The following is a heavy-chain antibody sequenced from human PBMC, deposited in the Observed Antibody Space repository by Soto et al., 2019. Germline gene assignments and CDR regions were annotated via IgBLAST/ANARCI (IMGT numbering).Heavy chain of an antibody. V-gene: IGHV3-48*03. CDR1: VFTFSSYE. D-gene: IGHD3-3*01. J-gene: IGHJ4*02. CDR3: ARVNYDFWSGYPDY. Sequence: PWWSLRLSCSASVFTFSSYEMNWFRQAPGKGLEWVSYISSSGSTIYYADSVKGRFTISRDYAKNSLYLQMNSLRAEDTAVYYCARVNYDFWSGYPDYWGQGTLVTVSS. CDR2: ISSSGSTI.